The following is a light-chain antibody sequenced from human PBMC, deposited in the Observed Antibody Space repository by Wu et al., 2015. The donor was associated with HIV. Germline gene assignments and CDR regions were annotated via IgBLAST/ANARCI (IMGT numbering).Light chain of an antibody. CDR2: GAA. J-gene: IGKJ2*01. CDR1: QSFSSF. CDR3: QQYGSSPYT. V-gene: IGKV3-20*01. Sequence: ETVLTQSPATLSMSPGERATLSCRASQSFSSFLAWYQQKPGQAPRLLIYGAASRATGIPDRFSGSESETDFTLTISRLEPEDFAVYYCQQYGSSPYTFGQGTKLEI.